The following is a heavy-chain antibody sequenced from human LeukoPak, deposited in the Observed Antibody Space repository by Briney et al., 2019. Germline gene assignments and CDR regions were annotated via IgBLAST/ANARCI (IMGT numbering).Heavy chain of an antibody. Sequence: ASVKVSCKASGYTFTNYDINWVRQATGQGLEWMGWMNPNSGNTGYAQKFQGRVTMTRSTSISTAYMELLSLRSDDTAVYYCVISSSPHYFFDSWGQGTLVAVSS. CDR3: VISSSPHYFFDS. CDR2: MNPNSGNT. J-gene: IGHJ4*02. V-gene: IGHV1-8*02. D-gene: IGHD6-13*01. CDR1: GYTFTNYD.